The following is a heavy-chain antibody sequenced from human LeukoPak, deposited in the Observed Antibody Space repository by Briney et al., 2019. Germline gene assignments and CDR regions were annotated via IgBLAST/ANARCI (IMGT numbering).Heavy chain of an antibody. V-gene: IGHV4-39*01. CDR1: GDSISRSNFY. D-gene: IGHD3-22*01. CDR3: ARPTYYDNSGYYY. CDR2: VHYSGST. Sequence: PSETLSLTCTVSGDSISRSNFYWGWIRQPPGKGLEWVGSVHYSGSTYYNPSLKSRVNISVDTSKNQFSLKLTSVTAADTAVYYCARPTYYDNSGYYYWGQGTLVTVSS. J-gene: IGHJ4*02.